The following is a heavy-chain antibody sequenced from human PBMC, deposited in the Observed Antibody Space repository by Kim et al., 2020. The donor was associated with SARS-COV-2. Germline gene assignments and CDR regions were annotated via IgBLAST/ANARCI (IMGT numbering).Heavy chain of an antibody. Sequence: NTNYAQKLQGRVTMTTDTSTSTAYMELRSLRSDDTAVYYCARDRLSNIDYWGQGTLVTVSS. D-gene: IGHD2-21*02. CDR3: ARDRLSNIDY. J-gene: IGHJ4*02. CDR2: NT. V-gene: IGHV1-18*01.